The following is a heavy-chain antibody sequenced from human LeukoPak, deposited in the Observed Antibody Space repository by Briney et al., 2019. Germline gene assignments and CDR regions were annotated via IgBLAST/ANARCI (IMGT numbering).Heavy chain of an antibody. D-gene: IGHD3-16*02. J-gene: IGHJ5*02. CDR3: ARDNSVGDIAWWFDP. CDR1: GYTFTGYY. V-gene: IGHV1-46*01. Sequence: ASVKVSCKASGYTFTGYYMHWVRQGPGQGLEWMGLINPSGSSTLYAQKFQGRVTMTRDMSTTTDYMELSSLRSEDTAVYYCARDNSVGDIAWWFDPWGQGTLVTVSS. CDR2: INPSGSST.